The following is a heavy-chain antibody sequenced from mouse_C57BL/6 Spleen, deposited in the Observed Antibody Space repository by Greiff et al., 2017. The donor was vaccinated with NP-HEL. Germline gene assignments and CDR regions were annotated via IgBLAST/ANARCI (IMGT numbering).Heavy chain of an antibody. Sequence: EVQRVESGPGLVKPSQSLSLTCSVTGYSITSGYYWNWIRQFPGNKLEWMGYISYDGSNNYNPSLKNRISITRDTSKNQFFLKLNSVTTEDTATYYCAREGYYDYFDYWGQGTTLTVSS. D-gene: IGHD2-3*01. CDR3: AREGYYDYFDY. CDR1: GYSITSGYY. V-gene: IGHV3-6*01. CDR2: ISYDGSN. J-gene: IGHJ2*01.